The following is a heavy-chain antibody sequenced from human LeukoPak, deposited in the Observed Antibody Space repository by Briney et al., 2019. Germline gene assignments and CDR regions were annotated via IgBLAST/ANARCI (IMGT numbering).Heavy chain of an antibody. V-gene: IGHV3-33*01. D-gene: IGHD6-13*01. J-gene: IGHJ4*02. CDR2: IWYDGSNK. CDR3: ATGYSSTY. CDR1: GLTFSSYA. Sequence: PGRSLGLSCEVSGLTFSSYAMHWVRQAPGKGLEWVALIWYDGSNKYYADSVKGRFTISRDNSKNTLYLQMNSLRAEDSAVYYCATGYSSTYWGQGTLVTVSS.